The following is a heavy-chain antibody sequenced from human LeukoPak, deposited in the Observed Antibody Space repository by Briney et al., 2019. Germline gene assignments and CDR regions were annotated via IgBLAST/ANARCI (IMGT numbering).Heavy chain of an antibody. J-gene: IGHJ4*02. CDR2: IKSDGSSP. V-gene: IGHV3-74*01. CDR1: GFTFSSYW. CDR3: ARDQLYCTGGYCYHDY. Sequence: GGSLRLSCAASGFTFSSYWMHWVRQAPGKGLVWVSRIKSDGSSPSYADSVKGRFTISRDNAKNTLYLQMNSLRAEDTAVYYCARDQLYCTGGYCYHDYWGQGTLVTVSS. D-gene: IGHD2-8*02.